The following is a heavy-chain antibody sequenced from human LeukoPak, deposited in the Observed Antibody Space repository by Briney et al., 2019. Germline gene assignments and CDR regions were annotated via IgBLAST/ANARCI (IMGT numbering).Heavy chain of an antibody. V-gene: IGHV3-64*01. CDR1: GFTFSDYA. Sequence: GGCLRLSCAASGFTFSDYAMHWVRQAPGEELEYVSAISSNGGSIHYANSVKGRFTISTDNSKNTLYLQMNSLRAEDTAVYYCARAPMTTVVTSAEFDYWGQGTLVTVSS. CDR2: ISSNGGSI. CDR3: ARAPMTTVVTSAEFDY. J-gene: IGHJ4*02. D-gene: IGHD4-23*01.